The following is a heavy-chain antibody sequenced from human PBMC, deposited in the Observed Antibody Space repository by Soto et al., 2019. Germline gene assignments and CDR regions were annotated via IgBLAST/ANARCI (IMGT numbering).Heavy chain of an antibody. J-gene: IGHJ6*02. CDR3: ASSYFDWSYYYYGMDV. CDR2: IYYSGST. V-gene: IGHV4-31*03. CDR1: GGSISSGGYY. D-gene: IGHD3-9*01. Sequence: QVQLQESGPGLVKPSQTLSLTCTVAGGSISSGGYYWSWIRQHPGKGLEWIGYIYYSGSTYYNPSLKSRVTISVDTSKNQFSLKLSSVTAADTAVYYCASSYFDWSYYYYGMDVWGQGTTVTVSS.